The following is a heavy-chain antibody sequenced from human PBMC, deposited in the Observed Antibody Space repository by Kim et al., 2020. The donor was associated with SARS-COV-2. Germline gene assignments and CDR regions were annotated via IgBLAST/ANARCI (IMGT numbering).Heavy chain of an antibody. CDR2: ISHDGTVQ. CDR1: GFIFKNYG. J-gene: IGHJ5*01. V-gene: IGHV3-30*18. CDR3: AKEGSVYSSTWYDS. Sequence: GGSLRLSCEASGFIFKNYGMQWVRQAPGKGREWVAVISHDGTVQHYADSVRGRFSISRDKSRNKMSLQMNSLRAEDTAVYYCAKEGSVYSSTWYDSWGQGTQVTVSS. D-gene: IGHD2-2*01.